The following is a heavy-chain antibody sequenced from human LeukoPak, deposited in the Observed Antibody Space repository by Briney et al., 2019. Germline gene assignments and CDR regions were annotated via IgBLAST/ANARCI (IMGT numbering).Heavy chain of an antibody. CDR2: IEQDESEK. CDR3: TRALRYCSGGSCRINSFDY. Sequence: GGSLRLSCAASGFTFSTYRMSWVRQAPGKGLEWVANIEQDESEKYYVDSVKGRFTISRDNAKKSLYLQMNSLRAEDTAIYYCTRALRYCSGGSCRINSFDYWGQGTLVTVSS. CDR1: GFTFSTYR. D-gene: IGHD2-15*01. J-gene: IGHJ4*02. V-gene: IGHV3-7*03.